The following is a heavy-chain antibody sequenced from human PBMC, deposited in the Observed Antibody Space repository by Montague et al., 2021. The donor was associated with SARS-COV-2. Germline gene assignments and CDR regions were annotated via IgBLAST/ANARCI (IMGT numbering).Heavy chain of an antibody. Sequence: SETLSLTCTVSGDSISNSNWWSRVRQPPGRRVVWFGEIICSGDSNYKLSLKSRVTMSVDMSRNQFSLSLSNVTAADTAIYYCVRGGTMTVVVFDYWGQGTLVTVSS. CDR2: IICSGDS. D-gene: IGHD3-22*01. V-gene: IGHV4-4*02. CDR3: VRGGTMTVVVFDY. CDR1: GDSISNSNW. J-gene: IGHJ4*02.